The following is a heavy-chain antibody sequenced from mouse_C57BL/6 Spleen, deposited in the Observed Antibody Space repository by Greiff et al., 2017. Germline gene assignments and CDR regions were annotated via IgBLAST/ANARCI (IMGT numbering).Heavy chain of an antibody. J-gene: IGHJ4*01. V-gene: IGHV1-81*01. CDR2: IYPRSGNT. CDR3: ARSGVYYGSSPYAMDY. CDR1: GYTFTSYG. Sequence: VQLQQSGAELARPGASVQLSCKASGYTFTSYGISWVKQRTGQGLEWIGEIYPRSGNTYYNEKFKGKATLTADKSSSTAYMELRSLTSEDSAVYFCARSGVYYGSSPYAMDYWGQGTSVTVSS. D-gene: IGHD1-1*01.